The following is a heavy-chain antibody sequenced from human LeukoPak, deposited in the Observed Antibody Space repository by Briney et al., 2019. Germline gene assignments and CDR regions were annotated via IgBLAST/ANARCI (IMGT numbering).Heavy chain of an antibody. CDR1: GVTLSSYL. D-gene: IGHD5-24*01. Sequence: GGSLSLSCTVSGVTLSSYLVHWVRQAPGKGLVWVSRINSYWGRTSYADSVKGRFTSSKDNAKNTLYLQMHSLRAEDTAVYYCARRIQGMAPYYFDYWGQGTLVTASS. J-gene: IGHJ4*02. CDR2: INSYWGRT. CDR3: ARRIQGMAPYYFDY. V-gene: IGHV3-74*01.